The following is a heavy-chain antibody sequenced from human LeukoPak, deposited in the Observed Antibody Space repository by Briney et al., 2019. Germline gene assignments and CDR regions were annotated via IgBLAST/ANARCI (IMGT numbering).Heavy chain of an antibody. CDR2: IFSNDEK. CDR1: GFPLSNARMG. V-gene: IGHV2-26*01. D-gene: IGHD3-22*01. Sequence: SGPVLVKPTETLTLTCTVSGFPLSNARMGVSWIRQPPGKALEWPAHIFSNDEKSYSTSLKSRLTISKDTSKSQVVLTMTNMDPVDTATYYCARIKVVYDSSGYFGYYFDYWGQGTLVTVSS. J-gene: IGHJ4*02. CDR3: ARIKVVYDSSGYFGYYFDY.